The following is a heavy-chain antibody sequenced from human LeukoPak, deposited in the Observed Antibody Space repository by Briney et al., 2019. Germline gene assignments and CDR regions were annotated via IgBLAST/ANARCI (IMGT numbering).Heavy chain of an antibody. Sequence: PGGSLRLSCAASGITFSSYEMNWVRQAPGKGLEWVSYISSSGRTKYYADSVKGRFTISRDNSKNTLYLQMNSLRAEDTAVYYCARARYSSSAVSYWGQGTLVTVSS. J-gene: IGHJ4*02. CDR3: ARARYSSSAVSY. V-gene: IGHV3-48*03. CDR2: ISSSGRTK. CDR1: GITFSSYE. D-gene: IGHD6-6*01.